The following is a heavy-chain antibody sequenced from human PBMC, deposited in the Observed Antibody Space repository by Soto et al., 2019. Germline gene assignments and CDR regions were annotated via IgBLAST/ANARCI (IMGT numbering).Heavy chain of an antibody. CDR2: IIPIFGTA. Sequence: ASVKVSCKASGGTFSSYAISWVRQAPGQGLEWMGGIIPIFGTANYAQKFQGRVTITADESTSTAYMELSSLRSEDTAVYYCARDRGITGSSAPFDYWGQGTLVTVSS. CDR3: ARDRGITGSSAPFDY. CDR1: GGTFSSYA. J-gene: IGHJ4*02. V-gene: IGHV1-69*13. D-gene: IGHD1-20*01.